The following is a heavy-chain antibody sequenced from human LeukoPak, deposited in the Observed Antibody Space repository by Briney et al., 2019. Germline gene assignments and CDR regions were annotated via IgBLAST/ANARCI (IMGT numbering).Heavy chain of an antibody. CDR3: TRDLVRAAAGERAGVY. CDR1: GYTFTSYG. D-gene: IGHD6-13*01. CDR2: LSAYNGNT. J-gene: IGHJ4*02. V-gene: IGHV1-18*01. Sequence: GASETVSCKASGYTFTSYGISWVRQAPGQGLEWMGWLSAYNGNTNCAQKLQGRVTMTTDTSTSTAYKELRSLRSDDTAVYYCTRDLVRAAAGERAGVYWGQGTLVTVSS.